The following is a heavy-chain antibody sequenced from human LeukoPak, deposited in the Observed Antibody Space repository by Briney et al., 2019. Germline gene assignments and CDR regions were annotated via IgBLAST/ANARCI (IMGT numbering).Heavy chain of an antibody. CDR2: ISQSGGAT. J-gene: IGHJ5*02. Sequence: PGGSLRLSCAASGFTFSNYAMSWVRQAPGKGPEWVSTISQSGGATYYTDSVKDRFTISRDNSNNMLFLQMNNLRAEDTAVYYCVKRPTTPPGFGWFDPWGQGTLVTVSS. CDR3: VKRPTTPPGFGWFDP. CDR1: GFTFSNYA. D-gene: IGHD1-1*01. V-gene: IGHV3-23*01.